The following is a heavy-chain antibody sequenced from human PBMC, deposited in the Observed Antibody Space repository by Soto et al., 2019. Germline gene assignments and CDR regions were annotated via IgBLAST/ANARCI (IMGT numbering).Heavy chain of an antibody. Sequence: SETLSLTCTVSGGSISSSSYYWGWIRQPPGKGLEWIGSIYYSGSTYYNPSLKSRVTISVDTSKNQFSLKLSSVTAADTAVYYCATAPPRNFWSGYYRDYWGQGTLVTVSS. J-gene: IGHJ4*02. CDR3: ATAPPRNFWSGYYRDY. D-gene: IGHD3-3*01. CDR1: GGSISSSSYY. V-gene: IGHV4-39*01. CDR2: IYYSGST.